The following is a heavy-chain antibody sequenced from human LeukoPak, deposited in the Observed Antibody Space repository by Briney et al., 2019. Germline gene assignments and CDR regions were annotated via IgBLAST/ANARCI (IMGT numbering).Heavy chain of an antibody. D-gene: IGHD3-3*01. V-gene: IGHV1-3*01. CDR1: GYTFTSYA. CDR3: ARRVYYDFWSGYYTLSGMDV. J-gene: IGHJ6*02. Sequence: ASVKVSCKASGYTFTSYAMHWVRQAPGQRLEWMGWINAGNGNTKYSQKFQGRVTITRDTSASTAYMELSSLRSEDTAVYYCARRVYYDFWSGYYTLSGMDVWGQGTTVTVSS. CDR2: INAGNGNT.